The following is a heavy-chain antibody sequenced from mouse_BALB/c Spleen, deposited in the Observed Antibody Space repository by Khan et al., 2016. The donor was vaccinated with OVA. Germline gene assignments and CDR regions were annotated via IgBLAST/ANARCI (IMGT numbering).Heavy chain of an antibody. CDR3: ASHLTGSFAY. D-gene: IGHD4-1*01. Sequence: EVELVESGGDLVKPGGSLKLSCAASGFTFSSYSMSWVRQTPDKRLEWVATISSGGDYTYYPDSVQGRFTISSDNAKNTLYLQMSSLKSEDTAMCYCASHLTGSFAYWGQGTLVTVSA. CDR1: GFTFSSYS. V-gene: IGHV5-6*01. CDR2: ISSGGDYT. J-gene: IGHJ3*01.